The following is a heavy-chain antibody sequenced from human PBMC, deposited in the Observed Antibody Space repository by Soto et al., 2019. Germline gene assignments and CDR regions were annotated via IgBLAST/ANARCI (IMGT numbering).Heavy chain of an antibody. CDR3: AKDHFAGSTMIVVVPGY. J-gene: IGHJ4*02. CDR1: GFTFSSYA. D-gene: IGHD3-22*01. V-gene: IGHV3-23*01. CDR2: ISGSGGST. Sequence: GGSLRLSCAASGFTFSSYAMSWVRQAPGKGLEWVSAISGSGGSTYYADSVKGRFTISRDNSKNSLYLQMNSLRAEDTAVYYCAKDHFAGSTMIVVVPGYWGQGTLVTVSS.